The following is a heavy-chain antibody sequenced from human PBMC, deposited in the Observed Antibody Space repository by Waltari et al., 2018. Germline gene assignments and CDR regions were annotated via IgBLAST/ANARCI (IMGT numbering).Heavy chain of an antibody. CDR3: ARVGIYDILTGYYRGVDY. V-gene: IGHV4-31*03. CDR2: IYYSGST. Sequence: QVQLQESGPGLVTPSQTLSLTCTVSGDSISSGGYYWSWIRQHPGKGLEWIGYIYYSGSTYYNPSLKSRVTISVDTSKNQFSLKLSSVTAADTAVYYCARVGIYDILTGYYRGVDYWGQGTLVTVSS. D-gene: IGHD3-9*01. J-gene: IGHJ4*02. CDR1: GDSISSGGYY.